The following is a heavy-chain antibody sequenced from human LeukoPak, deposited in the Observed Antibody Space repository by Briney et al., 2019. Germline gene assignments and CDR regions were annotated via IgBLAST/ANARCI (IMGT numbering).Heavy chain of an antibody. CDR1: GFTFSSYA. D-gene: IGHD3-22*01. CDR2: ISYDGSNK. CDR3: ARDFRGSGYYYYFDY. J-gene: IGHJ4*02. V-gene: IGHV3-30-3*01. Sequence: PGGSLRLSCAASGFTFSSYAMHWVRQAPGKGLEWVAVISYDGSNKYYADSVKGRFTISRDNSKNTLYLQMNSLRAEDTAVYYCARDFRGSGYYYYFDYWGQGTLVTVSS.